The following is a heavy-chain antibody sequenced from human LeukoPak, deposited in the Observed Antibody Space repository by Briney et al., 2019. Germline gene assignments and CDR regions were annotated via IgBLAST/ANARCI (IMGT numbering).Heavy chain of an antibody. CDR2: IYTSGST. CDR3: ARDRSGRNAFDI. D-gene: IGHD1-14*01. Sequence: SETLSLTCTVSGGSISSGSYYWSWIRQPAGKGLEWIGRIYTSGSTNYNPSLKSRVTISVDTSKNQFSLKLSSVTAADTAVYYCARDRSGRNAFDIWGQGTMVTVSS. CDR1: GGSISSGSYY. J-gene: IGHJ3*02. V-gene: IGHV4-61*02.